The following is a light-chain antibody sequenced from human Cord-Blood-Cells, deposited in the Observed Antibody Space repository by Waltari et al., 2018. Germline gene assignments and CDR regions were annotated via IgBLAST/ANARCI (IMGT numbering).Light chain of an antibody. CDR3: QQRSNWPPLT. J-gene: IGKJ4*01. V-gene: IGKV3-11*01. CDR1: QSVSSY. Sequence: EIVLTQSPPTPSLSPGERATLPCRASQSVSSYLTRYQQKPGQAPRLLIYDASNRATGIPARFSGSGSGTDFTLTISSLEPEDFAVYYCQQRSNWPPLTFGGGTKVEIK. CDR2: DAS.